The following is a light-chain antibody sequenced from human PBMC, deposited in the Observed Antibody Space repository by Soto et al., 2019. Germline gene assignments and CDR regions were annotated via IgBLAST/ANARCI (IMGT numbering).Light chain of an antibody. CDR3: QQCYTPSYT. CDR1: QSIIRY. Sequence: IQMTQSPSSLSASVGDRVTITCRASQSIIRYLTWFQQKPGKAPNLLIYTTSNLQSGVPSRFSGSGSGTDFTLTISSLQQEDFASYCCQQCYTPSYTFGPGTKL. V-gene: IGKV1-39*01. CDR2: TTS. J-gene: IGKJ2*01.